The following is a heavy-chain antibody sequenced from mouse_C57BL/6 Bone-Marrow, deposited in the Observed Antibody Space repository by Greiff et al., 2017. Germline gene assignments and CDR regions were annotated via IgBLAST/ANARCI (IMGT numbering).Heavy chain of an antibody. D-gene: IGHD2-4*01. J-gene: IGHJ4*01. CDR1: GFTFSSYA. Sequence: EVKLVESGGGLVKPGGSLKLSCAASGFTFSSYAMSWVRQTPEKRLAWVATISDGGSYTYYPDNVKGRFTISRDNAKNNLYLQMSHLKSEDTAMYYCARYNYDYDVCAMDYWGQGTSVTVSS. CDR3: ARYNYDYDVCAMDY. CDR2: ISDGGSYT. V-gene: IGHV5-4*03.